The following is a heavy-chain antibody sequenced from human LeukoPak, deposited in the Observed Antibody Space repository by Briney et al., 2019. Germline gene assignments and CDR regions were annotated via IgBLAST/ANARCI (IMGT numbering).Heavy chain of an antibody. Sequence: ASETLSLTCTVSGGSISSSSYYWGWIRQPPGKGLEWIGSIYYSGSTYYNPSLKSRVTISVDTSKNQFSLKLSSVTAADTAVYYCARFEGHEDIVVVPAAFDYWGQGTLVTVSS. CDR2: IYYSGST. J-gene: IGHJ4*02. V-gene: IGHV4-39*07. CDR3: ARFEGHEDIVVVPAAFDY. CDR1: GGSISSSSYY. D-gene: IGHD2-2*01.